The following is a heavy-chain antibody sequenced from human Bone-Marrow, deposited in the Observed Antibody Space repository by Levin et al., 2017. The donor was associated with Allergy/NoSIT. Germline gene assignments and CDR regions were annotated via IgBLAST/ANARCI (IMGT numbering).Heavy chain of an antibody. CDR1: GFTFSSYA. V-gene: IGHV3-30-3*01. Sequence: QAGGSLRLSCAASGFTFSSYAMHWVRQAPGKGLEWVAVISYDGSNKYYADSVKGQFTISRDNSKNTLYLQMNSLRAEDTAVYYCARDTLRDTAMGPYYFDYWGQGTLVTVSS. D-gene: IGHD5-18*01. CDR3: ARDTLRDTAMGPYYFDY. J-gene: IGHJ4*02. CDR2: ISYDGSNK.